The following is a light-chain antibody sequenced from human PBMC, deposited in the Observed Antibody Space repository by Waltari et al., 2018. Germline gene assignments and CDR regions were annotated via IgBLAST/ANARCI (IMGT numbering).Light chain of an antibody. CDR1: SSDVGNYNL. V-gene: IGLV2-23*02. J-gene: IGLJ2*01. CDR3: CSYAGNRSVL. Sequence: QSALTQPASVSGSPGQSITVSCTGTSSDVGNYNLVSWYPQHPGNAPKLLIYEVSQRRSGVSNRFSGSKSGTTASLTVSGLQAEYEAIYFCCSYAGNRSVLFGGGTKLTVL. CDR2: EVS.